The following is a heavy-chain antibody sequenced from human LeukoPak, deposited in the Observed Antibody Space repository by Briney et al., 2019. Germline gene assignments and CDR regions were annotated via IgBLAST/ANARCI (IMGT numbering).Heavy chain of an antibody. CDR2: IRSDGGIK. CDR1: GFTFVNYG. J-gene: IGHJ3*02. CDR3: ARDKELLWSGNSYDAFDI. Sequence: GGSLRLSCAASGFTFVNYGMHWVRQAPGKGPEWVAFIRSDGGIKYYADSVKGRFTISRDNSKNTLYLQVNSLRAEDTAVYYCARDKELLWSGNSYDAFDIWGPGTMVTASS. V-gene: IGHV3-30*02. D-gene: IGHD3-10*01.